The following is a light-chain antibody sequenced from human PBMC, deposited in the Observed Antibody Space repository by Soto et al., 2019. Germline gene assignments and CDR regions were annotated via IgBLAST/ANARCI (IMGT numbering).Light chain of an antibody. CDR3: QQFNSYPLT. J-gene: IGKJ4*01. Sequence: DIQLTQSTSFLSASVGDRVTITCRASQGISSYLAWYQQKLGKAPKLLIYVASTLQSGVPSRFSGSGSGTELTLTVSSLQPEGFATYYCQQFNSYPLTFGGGTKVEIK. CDR2: VAS. CDR1: QGISSY. V-gene: IGKV1-9*01.